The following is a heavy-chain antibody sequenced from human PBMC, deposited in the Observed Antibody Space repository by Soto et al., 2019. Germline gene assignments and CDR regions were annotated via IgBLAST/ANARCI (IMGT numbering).Heavy chain of an antibody. CDR3: ARGNTHGYYYMDV. V-gene: IGHV4-59*08. CDR1: GGSLNTYY. Sequence: PSETLSLTCAVSGGSLNTYYWTWIRQPPGKGLEWIGYFYYSGLTNYNPSLKSRVTISLNTSKNQFSLKLTSVTAADTAVYFCARGNTHGYYYMDVWGRGNTVTVSS. J-gene: IGHJ6*03. CDR2: FYYSGLT. D-gene: IGHD3-3*01.